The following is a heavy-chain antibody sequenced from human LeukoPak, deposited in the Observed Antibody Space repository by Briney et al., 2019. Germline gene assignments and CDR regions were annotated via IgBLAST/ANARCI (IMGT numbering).Heavy chain of an antibody. CDR3: ARRAYSSSWFPNAFDI. J-gene: IGHJ3*02. V-gene: IGHV1-8*01. Sequence: ASVKVSCKASGYTLTSYDINWVRQATGQGLELIESMTPNSGNTGYAQKFQGRVTMTRNTSISTAYMEPSSLRSEDTAVYYCARRAYSSSWFPNAFDIWGQGTMVTVSS. CDR2: MTPNSGNT. CDR1: GYTLTSYD. D-gene: IGHD6-13*01.